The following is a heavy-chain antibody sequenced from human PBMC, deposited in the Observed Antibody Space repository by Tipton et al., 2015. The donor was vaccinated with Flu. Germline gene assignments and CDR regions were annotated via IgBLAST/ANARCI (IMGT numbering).Heavy chain of an antibody. Sequence: GLVKPSETLSLRCTVSGYSVSSAYYWGWIRQSPGEGLEWIGSVYPGGTSYNPSLKSRLIVSVDTSKNRVSLNLSSVTAADTAIYYCARKYWGSSWYYHYMDVWGKGTTVTVSS. CDR1: GYSVSSAYY. V-gene: IGHV4-38-2*02. CDR3: ARKYWGSSWYYHYMDV. D-gene: IGHD6-13*01. CDR2: VYPGGT. J-gene: IGHJ6*03.